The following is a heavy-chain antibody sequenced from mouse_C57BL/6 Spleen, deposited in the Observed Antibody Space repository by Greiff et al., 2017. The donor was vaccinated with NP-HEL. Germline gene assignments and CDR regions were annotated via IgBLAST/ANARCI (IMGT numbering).Heavy chain of an antibody. Sequence: EVQRVESGGGLVKPGGSLKLSCAASGFTFSDYGMHWVRQAPEKGLEWVAYISSGSSTIYYADTVKGRFTSSRDNAKNTLFLQMTSLRSEYTAMYYCARNYDYDVDYWGQGTTLTVSS. D-gene: IGHD2-4*01. CDR2: ISSGSSTI. CDR3: ARNYDYDVDY. J-gene: IGHJ2*01. CDR1: GFTFSDYG. V-gene: IGHV5-17*01.